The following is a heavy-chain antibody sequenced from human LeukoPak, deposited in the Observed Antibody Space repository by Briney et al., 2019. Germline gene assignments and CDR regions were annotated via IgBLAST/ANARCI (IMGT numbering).Heavy chain of an antibody. V-gene: IGHV4-59*01. D-gene: IGHD3-9*01. J-gene: IGHJ3*02. Sequence: SETLSLTCTASGGSISSYYWSWIRQPPGKGLEWIGYIYYSGSTNYNPSLKSRVTISVDTSKNQFSLKLSSVTAADTAVYYCAKYYDILAGGAFDIWGQGTMVTVSS. CDR3: AKYYDILAGGAFDI. CDR2: IYYSGST. CDR1: GGSISSYY.